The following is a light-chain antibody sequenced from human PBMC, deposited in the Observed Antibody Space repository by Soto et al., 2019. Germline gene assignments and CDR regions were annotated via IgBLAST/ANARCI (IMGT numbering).Light chain of an antibody. CDR2: SAS. J-gene: IGKJ4*01. CDR1: QPISSW. CDR3: QQASSFPLT. V-gene: IGKV1-12*01. Sequence: IQVTQSPSSVSASVGDRVTITCRASQPISSWLAWYQQKPGQPPNLLFYSASTLRSGVPSRFSGSESGTLFTLTITNLQPEDLATYYCQQASSFPLTFGGGTKVEVK.